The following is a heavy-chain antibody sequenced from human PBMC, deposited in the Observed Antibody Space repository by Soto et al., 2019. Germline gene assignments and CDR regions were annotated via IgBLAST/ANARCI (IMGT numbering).Heavy chain of an antibody. V-gene: IGHV3-23*01. Sequence: GGSLRLSCAASGFTFSSYAMSWVRQAPGKGLEWVSAISGSGGSTYYADSVKGRFTISRDNSKNTLYLQMNSRRAEDTAVYYCAKVAMIVVVARYYGMDVWGQGTTVTVSS. CDR2: ISGSGGST. D-gene: IGHD3-22*01. J-gene: IGHJ6*02. CDR1: GFTFSSYA. CDR3: AKVAMIVVVARYYGMDV.